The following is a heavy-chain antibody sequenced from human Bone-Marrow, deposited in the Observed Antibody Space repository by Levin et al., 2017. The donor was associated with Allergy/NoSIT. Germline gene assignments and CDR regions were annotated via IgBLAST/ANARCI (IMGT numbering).Heavy chain of an antibody. CDR2: IWNHGKSQ. J-gene: IGHJ4*02. D-gene: IGHD7-27*01. CDR3: ARDPGTGDQLRADY. CDR1: GFTFNSHG. V-gene: IGHV3-33*01. Sequence: GGSLRLSCIGSGFTFNSHGMHWVRQAPGKDLEWVAVIWNHGKSQYYGDSVKGRFTISRDNSKNSMYLQMNNLRVEDTAIYYCARDPGTGDQLRADYWGRGTLVTVSS.